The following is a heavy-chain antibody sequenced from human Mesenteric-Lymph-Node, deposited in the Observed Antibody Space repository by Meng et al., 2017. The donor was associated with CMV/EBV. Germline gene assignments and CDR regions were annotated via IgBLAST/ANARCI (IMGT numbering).Heavy chain of an antibody. CDR1: GSISSGGYY. D-gene: IGHD5-12*01. Sequence: GSISSGGYYWSWIRLHPGKGLEWIGYIYFSGSTYYNPSLESRLSISLDTLRNQFSLKLSSVTAADTAVYYCARHGGYSASSYYFDYWGQGTLVTVSS. CDR2: IYFSGST. CDR3: ARHGGYSASSYYFDY. J-gene: IGHJ4*02. V-gene: IGHV4-31*02.